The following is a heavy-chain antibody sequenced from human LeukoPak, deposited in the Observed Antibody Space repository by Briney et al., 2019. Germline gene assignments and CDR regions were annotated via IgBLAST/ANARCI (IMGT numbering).Heavy chain of an antibody. CDR2: ISFDGDRE. J-gene: IGHJ4*02. D-gene: IGHD3-22*01. Sequence: GGSLRLSCAASGLTFSDFGMHWVRQAPGKGLEWVAVISFDGDREHYADSVKGRFTISRDNSKNVLYLQMNSLRPEDTAVYYCAKREVYYFGTSGGFDYWGQGTLVTVAS. CDR3: AKREVYYFGTSGGFDY. V-gene: IGHV3-30*18. CDR1: GLTFSDFG.